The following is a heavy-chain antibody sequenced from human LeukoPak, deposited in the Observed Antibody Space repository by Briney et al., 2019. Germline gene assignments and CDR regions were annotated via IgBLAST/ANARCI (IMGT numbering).Heavy chain of an antibody. V-gene: IGHV3-30*02. CDR2: IRNDGSNK. J-gene: IGHJ6*03. D-gene: IGHD6-6*01. CDR3: AKDLSSSGYYYYYMDV. CDR1: GFTFSSYA. Sequence: GGSLRLSCAASGFTFSSYAMHWVRQAPGKGLEWVAFIRNDGSNKYYADSVKGRFTISRDNSKNTLYLQMNSLRAEDTAVYYCAKDLSSSGYYYYYMDVWGKGTTVTVSS.